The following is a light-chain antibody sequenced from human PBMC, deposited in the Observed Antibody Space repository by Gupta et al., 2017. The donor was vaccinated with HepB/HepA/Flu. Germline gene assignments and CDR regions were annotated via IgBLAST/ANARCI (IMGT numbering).Light chain of an antibody. CDR1: RSNIGSNS. CDR3: AAWDDSLNGWV. Sequence: QSVLTQPPSASGTPGQRVTISCSGSRSNIGSNSVNWYQQLPGTAPKLLIYSNNQRPSGVPDRFSGSKSGTSASLAISGLQSEDEADLYCAAWDDSLNGWVFGGGTKLTVL. CDR2: SNN. J-gene: IGLJ3*02. V-gene: IGLV1-44*01.